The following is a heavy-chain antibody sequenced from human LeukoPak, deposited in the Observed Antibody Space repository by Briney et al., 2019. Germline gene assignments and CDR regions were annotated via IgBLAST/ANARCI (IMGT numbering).Heavy chain of an antibody. CDR2: INPSGGST. CDR1: GYTFTSYY. V-gene: IGHV1-46*01. Sequence: GASVKVSCKASGYTFTSYYMHWVRQAPGQGLEWMGIINPSGGSTSYAQKFQGRVTITRDTSTSTVYMELSSLRSEDTAVYYCARDRPSDAFDIWGQGTMVTVSS. J-gene: IGHJ3*02. CDR3: ARDRPSDAFDI.